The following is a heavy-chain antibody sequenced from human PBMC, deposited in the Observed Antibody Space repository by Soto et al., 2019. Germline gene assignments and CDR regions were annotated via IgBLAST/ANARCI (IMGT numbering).Heavy chain of an antibody. CDR3: TEDILPGGADV. CDR2: IHWNNGAT. V-gene: IGHV3-9*02. CDR1: AFSSHHHA. Sequence: GGSLRLSCVASAFSSHHHAIHWVRQGPGKGLEWVSGIHWNNGATGYADSVKGRFTIFKDNVKNSVYLQMNSLRTDDTAFYYCTEDILPGGADVWGQGTTVTVS. J-gene: IGHJ6*02. D-gene: IGHD3-16*01.